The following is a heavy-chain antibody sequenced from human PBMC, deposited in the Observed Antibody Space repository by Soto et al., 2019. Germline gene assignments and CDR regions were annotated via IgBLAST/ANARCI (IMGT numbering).Heavy chain of an antibody. J-gene: IGHJ4*02. CDR1: GGTFSSYA. D-gene: IGHD3-10*01. CDR3: ARDNYGPLDY. CDR2: VDPNSGDS. V-gene: IGHV1-2*02. Sequence: ASVKVSCKASGGTFSSYAISWVRQAPGQGLEWMGWVDPNSGDSRKVQSFQGKVTMTRDTSTSTVYMELSWLRSDDTAVYHCARDNYGPLDYWGQGTLVTVSS.